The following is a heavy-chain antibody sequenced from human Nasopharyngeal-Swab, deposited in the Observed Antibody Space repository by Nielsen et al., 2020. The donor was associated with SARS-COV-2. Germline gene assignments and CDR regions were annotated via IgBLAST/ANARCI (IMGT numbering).Heavy chain of an antibody. D-gene: IGHD2-2*01. V-gene: IGHV3-30*03. CDR1: GFTLSHYG. J-gene: IGHJ4*02. Sequence: GGSLRLSCAASGFTLSHYGMHWVRQAPGKGLEWAAAISYDGNTKYYADSAKGRFTISRDSAKNALYLEMNSLRPEDTAVYYCARDMRGAFDYWGQGTLVTVSS. CDR2: ISYDGNTK. CDR3: ARDMRGAFDY.